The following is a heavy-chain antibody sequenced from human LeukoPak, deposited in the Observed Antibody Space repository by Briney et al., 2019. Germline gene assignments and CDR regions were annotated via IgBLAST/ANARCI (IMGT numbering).Heavy chain of an antibody. D-gene: IGHD3-16*01. V-gene: IGHV3-7*01. J-gene: IGHJ6*02. CDR1: GFTFSDSW. Sequence: GGSLRLSCAASGFTFSDSWMSWVRQAPGKGLEWVANMNQDGSEKDYVDSVKGRFTISGDNARNSLYLQMGSLRAEDTAVYYCATYTHWVAGDVWGQGTTVTVSS. CDR3: ATYTHWVAGDV. CDR2: MNQDGSEK.